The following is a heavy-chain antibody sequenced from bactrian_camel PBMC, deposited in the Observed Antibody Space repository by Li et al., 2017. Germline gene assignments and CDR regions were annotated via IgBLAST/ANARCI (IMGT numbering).Heavy chain of an antibody. J-gene: IGHJ6*01. CDR2: IYRPGGNT. Sequence: VQLVESGGGSVQAGGSLRLACEVSGLPIDRSCVGWFRQAIGKEREWIASIYRPGGNTFADDSVKGRFTVSHDNAKSTVYLQMNSLNPEDTAVYYCAAGGLHILKTIPCASMGYWGQGTQVTVS. CDR1: GLPIDRSC. CDR3: AAGGLHILKTIPCASMGY. V-gene: IGHV3-3*01. D-gene: IGHD2*01.